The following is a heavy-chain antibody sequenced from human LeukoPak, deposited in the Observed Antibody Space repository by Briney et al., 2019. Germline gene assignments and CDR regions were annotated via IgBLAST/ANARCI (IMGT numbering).Heavy chain of an antibody. D-gene: IGHD4-23*01. CDR2: INPNSGGT. CDR1: GYTFTGYY. V-gene: IGHV1-2*02. J-gene: IGHJ4*02. Sequence: ASVKVSCKASGYTFTGYYMHWVRQAPGQGLEWMGWINPNSGGTKYAQKFQGRVTMTTDTSTSTAHMELRSLRSDDTAVYYCARQGYSGHSQGAADYWGQGTLVTVSS. CDR3: ARQGYSGHSQGAADY.